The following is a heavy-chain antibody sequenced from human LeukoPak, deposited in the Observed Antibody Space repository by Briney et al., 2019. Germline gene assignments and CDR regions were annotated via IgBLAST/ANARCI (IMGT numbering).Heavy chain of an antibody. Sequence: GGSLRLSCAASGFTFSSYAMHWVRQAPGKGLEWVAVISYDGSNKYYADSVKGRFTISRDNSKNTLYLQMNSLRAEDTAVYYCASSAIRGLLVPLGYWGQGTLVTVCS. CDR3: ASSAIRGLLVPLGY. J-gene: IGHJ4*02. CDR2: ISYDGSNK. CDR1: GFTFSSYA. V-gene: IGHV3-30-3*01. D-gene: IGHD3-10*01.